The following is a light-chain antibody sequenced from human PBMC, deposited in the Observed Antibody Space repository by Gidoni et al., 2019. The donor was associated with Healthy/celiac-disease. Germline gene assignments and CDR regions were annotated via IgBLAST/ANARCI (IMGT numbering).Light chain of an antibody. V-gene: IGKV3-20*01. Sequence: EILLTQSPGTLSLSPGERATLSCRARQTVSSSYLAWYQQKPGQAPRPLIYGASSRATGIPDRFSGSGSGTDFTLTISRLEPEDFAVYYCQQYGSSPQWTFGQGTKVEIK. CDR3: QQYGSSPQWT. CDR1: QTVSSSY. J-gene: IGKJ1*01. CDR2: GAS.